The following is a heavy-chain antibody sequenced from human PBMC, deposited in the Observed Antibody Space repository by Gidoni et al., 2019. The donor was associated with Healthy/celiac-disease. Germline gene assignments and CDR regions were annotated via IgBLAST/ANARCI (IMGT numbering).Heavy chain of an antibody. CDR3: ARGLGIVVVPAAYYGMDV. Sequence: EVQLVESGGGLVQPGGSLRLSCAASGFTFSSSWMHWFRQAPGKGLVWVSRINSDGSSTSYADSVKGRFTISRDNAKNTLYLQMNSLRAEDTAVYYCARGLGIVVVPAAYYGMDVWGQGTTVTVSS. V-gene: IGHV3-74*01. CDR2: INSDGSST. J-gene: IGHJ6*02. CDR1: GFTFSSSW. D-gene: IGHD2-2*01.